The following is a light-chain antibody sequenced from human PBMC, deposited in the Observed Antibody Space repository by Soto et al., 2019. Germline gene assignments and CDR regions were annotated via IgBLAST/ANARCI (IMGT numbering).Light chain of an antibody. CDR3: QQYNNWIT. CDR2: GAS. Sequence: EIVMTQSPATLSVSPGERATLSCRASQSVSSNLAWYQQKPGQAPRLLIYGASTRATGIPARFSGSGSGTEFTLTISSLQSEDFAVYYCQQYNNWITFGKGHDWRLN. V-gene: IGKV3-15*01. CDR1: QSVSSN. J-gene: IGKJ5*01.